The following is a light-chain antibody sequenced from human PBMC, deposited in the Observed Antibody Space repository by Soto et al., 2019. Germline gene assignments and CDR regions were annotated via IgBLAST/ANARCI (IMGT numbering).Light chain of an antibody. CDR3: SSFAPSYRVI. Sequence: QSALTQPRSVSGSPGHSVTISCFGTSSDIGSYNAVSWYQQHPGKAPKLIIFDVFEWPSGVPDRFSGSKSGNSASLTISGLQAEDESDYYCSSFAPSYRVIFGGGTKLTVL. CDR2: DVF. CDR1: SSDIGSYNA. V-gene: IGLV2-11*01. J-gene: IGLJ2*01.